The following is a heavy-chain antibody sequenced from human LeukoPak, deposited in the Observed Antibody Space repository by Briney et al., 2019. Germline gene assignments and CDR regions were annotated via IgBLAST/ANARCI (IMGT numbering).Heavy chain of an antibody. CDR2: ISDSGGTT. D-gene: IGHD3-10*01. V-gene: IGHV3-23*01. CDR3: AKEASGYGYYFDY. Sequence: GGSLRLSCAVSGFTFSSFAMSWVRQPPGKGLEWLSVISDSGGTTFYADSVRGRFTISRDNSKNTLYLQMNSLRAEDTAVYYCAKEASGYGYYFDYWGQGTLVTVSS. CDR1: GFTFSSFA. J-gene: IGHJ4*02.